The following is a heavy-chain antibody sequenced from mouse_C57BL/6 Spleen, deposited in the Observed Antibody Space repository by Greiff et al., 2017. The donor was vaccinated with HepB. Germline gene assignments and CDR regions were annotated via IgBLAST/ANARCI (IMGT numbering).Heavy chain of an antibody. Sequence: VQLQQPGAELVKPGASVKMSCKASGYTFTSYWITWVKQRPGQGLEWIGDIYPGSGSTNYNEKFKSKATLTVDTSSSTAYMQLSSLTSEDSAVYYCARGGYYGSRGDWFAYWGQGTLVTVSA. D-gene: IGHD1-1*01. CDR3: ARGGYYGSRGDWFAY. CDR2: IYPGSGST. J-gene: IGHJ3*01. V-gene: IGHV1-55*01. CDR1: GYTFTSYW.